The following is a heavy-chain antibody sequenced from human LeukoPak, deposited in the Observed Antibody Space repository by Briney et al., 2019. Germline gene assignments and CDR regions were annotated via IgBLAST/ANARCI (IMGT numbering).Heavy chain of an antibody. Sequence: HPGGSLRLSCAAPGFTFSSYWMSWVRQAPGKGLEWVANIKQDGSEKYYVDSVKGRFTISRDNAKNSLYLQMNSLRAEDTAVYYCAREKGTGYYIGAFDIWGQGTMVTVSS. V-gene: IGHV3-7*01. J-gene: IGHJ3*02. CDR3: AREKGTGYYIGAFDI. CDR2: IKQDGSEK. CDR1: GFTFSSYW. D-gene: IGHD3/OR15-3a*01.